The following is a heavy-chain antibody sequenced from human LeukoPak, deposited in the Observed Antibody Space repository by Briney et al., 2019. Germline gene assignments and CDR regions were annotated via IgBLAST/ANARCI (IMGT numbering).Heavy chain of an antibody. CDR3: ARVMQVYYYDSSGYSPPDY. Sequence: PGGSLRLSCAASGFTFDDYGMSWVRQVPGKGLEWVSGINWKGGSTGYADSVKGRFTTFRDNAKNSLYLQMNSLRAGDTAVYYCARVMQVYYYDSSGYSPPDYWGQGTLVTVSS. CDR1: GFTFDDYG. CDR2: INWKGGST. D-gene: IGHD3-22*01. V-gene: IGHV3-20*04. J-gene: IGHJ4*02.